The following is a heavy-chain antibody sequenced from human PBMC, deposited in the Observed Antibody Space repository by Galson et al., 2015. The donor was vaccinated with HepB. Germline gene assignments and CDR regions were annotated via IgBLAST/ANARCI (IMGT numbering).Heavy chain of an antibody. J-gene: IGHJ6*02. CDR1: GYSFTSYW. Sequence: QSGAEVKKPGESLRISCTGSGYSFTSYWISWVRQMPGKGLEWMGRIDPSDSYTNYSPSFQGHVTISADKSISTAYLQWSSLKASDTAVYYCARQNLGYCSGGSCYFNGMDVWGQGTTVTVSS. V-gene: IGHV5-10-1*01. CDR2: IDPSDSYT. CDR3: ARQNLGYCSGGSCYFNGMDV. D-gene: IGHD2-15*01.